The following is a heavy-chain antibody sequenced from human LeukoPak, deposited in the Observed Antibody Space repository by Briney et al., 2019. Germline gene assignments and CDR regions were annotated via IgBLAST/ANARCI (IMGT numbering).Heavy chain of an antibody. CDR3: ARFGPDAFDI. J-gene: IGHJ3*02. CDR2: IGTVGDT. D-gene: IGHD3-16*01. Sequence: GGSLRLSCAASGFTFSDYDMHWARQVTGRGLEWVSTIGTVGDTYYRDSVKGRFTISRENANNSLYLQMNSLRGGDTAVYYCARFGPDAFDIWGPGTMVTVSS. CDR1: GFTFSDYD. V-gene: IGHV3-13*01.